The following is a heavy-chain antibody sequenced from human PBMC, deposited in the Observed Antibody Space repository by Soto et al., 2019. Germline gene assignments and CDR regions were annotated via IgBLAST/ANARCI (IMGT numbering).Heavy chain of an antibody. D-gene: IGHD5-12*01. CDR2: IFSGGGT. J-gene: IGHJ4*02. CDR3: HGYGY. CDR1: GFSVTANY. Sequence: VQVVESGGGLIQPGGSLRLSCEVSGFSVTANYMSWVRQAPGKGLEWVSVIFSGGGTDYVDSVKGRFTISRDISKSTLYLQMNSLRAEDTAVYYCHGYGYWGQGTLGTVSS. V-gene: IGHV3-53*01.